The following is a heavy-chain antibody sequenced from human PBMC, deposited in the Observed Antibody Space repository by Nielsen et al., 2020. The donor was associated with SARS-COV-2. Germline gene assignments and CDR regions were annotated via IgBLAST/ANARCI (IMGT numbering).Heavy chain of an antibody. Sequence: GESLKISCAASGFTVSSNYMSWVRQAPGKGLEWVSSISSSSSYIYYADSVKGRFTISRDNAKNSLYLQMNSLRAEDTAVYYCARTNHYYYYGIDVWGQGTAVTVSS. J-gene: IGHJ6*02. V-gene: IGHV3-21*01. CDR1: GFTVSSNY. CDR2: ISSSSSYI. CDR3: ARTNHYYYYGIDV. D-gene: IGHD1-14*01.